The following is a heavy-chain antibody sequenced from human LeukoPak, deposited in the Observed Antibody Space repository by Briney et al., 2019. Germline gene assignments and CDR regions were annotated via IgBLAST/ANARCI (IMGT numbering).Heavy chain of an antibody. V-gene: IGHV3-21*01. CDR2: ISSSGNYK. CDR3: ARNLYNSASPPDY. CDR1: GFTFRNLH. J-gene: IGHJ4*02. Sequence: PGGSLRLSCAASGFTFRNLHMNWVRQAPGKGLEWVSSISSSGNYKYYADSVKGQFTISRDNAKNSLYLQLNSLRVDDTAVYYCARNLYNSASPPDYWGQGTLVTVSS. D-gene: IGHD6-19*01.